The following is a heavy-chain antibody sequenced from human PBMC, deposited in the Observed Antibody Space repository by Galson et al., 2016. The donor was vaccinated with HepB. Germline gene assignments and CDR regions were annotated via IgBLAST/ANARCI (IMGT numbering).Heavy chain of an antibody. D-gene: IGHD3-16*01. V-gene: IGHV3-23*01. J-gene: IGHJ4*02. CDR2: ITGSGDAT. CDR3: GKHGGSDY. CDR1: GFSFSVSG. Sequence: SLRLSCAASGFSFSVSGMSWVRQTPGRGLEWISGITGSGDATHYADSVKGRFIISRDNSKNTLYLFMNNLRAGDTAVYYCGKHGGSDYWGQGALVTVSS.